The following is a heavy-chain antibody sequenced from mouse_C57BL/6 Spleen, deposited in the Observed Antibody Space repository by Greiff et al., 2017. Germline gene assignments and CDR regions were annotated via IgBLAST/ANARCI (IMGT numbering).Heavy chain of an antibody. D-gene: IGHD1-1*01. CDR3: ARNLGSYDSSYVNAMDD. Sequence: VKLVESGPGLVAPSQSLSITCTVSGFSLTSYAISWVRQPPGKGLEWLGVIWTGGGTNYNSALTSRLNISQDNSKSQVFLKMNSLQTDDTARYYCARNLGSYDSSYVNAMDDWGQGTSVNVSS. CDR2: IWTGGGT. CDR1: GFSLTSYA. J-gene: IGHJ4*01. V-gene: IGHV2-9-1*01.